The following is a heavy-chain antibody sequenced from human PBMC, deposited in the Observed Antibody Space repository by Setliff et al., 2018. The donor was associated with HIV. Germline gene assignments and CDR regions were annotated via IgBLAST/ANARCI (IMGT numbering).Heavy chain of an antibody. CDR1: GFTFDDHD. Sequence: PGGSLRLSCTASGFTFDDHDMSWVRQAPGKGLEWVGLMRTEAYGGTTEYAASVKGRFIISRDNSKNIAYLQMNSLRAEDTAVYYCAKDGYSDYLNSYFDYWGQGTLVTVS. V-gene: IGHV3-49*04. CDR3: AKDGYSDYLNSYFDY. CDR2: MRTEAYGGTT. D-gene: IGHD4-17*01. J-gene: IGHJ4*02.